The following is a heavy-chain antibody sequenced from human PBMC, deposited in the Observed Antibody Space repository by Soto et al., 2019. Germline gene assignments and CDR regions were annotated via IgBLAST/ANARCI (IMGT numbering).Heavy chain of an antibody. V-gene: IGHV1-24*01. CDR1: GYTLTELS. CDR2: FDPEDGET. J-gene: IGHJ6*03. CDR3: ASSHKIGAAASYYYYYYMDV. Sequence: ASVKVSCKVSGYTLTELSMHWVRQAPGKGLEWMGGFDPEDGETIYAQKFQGRVTMTEDTSTDTAYMELSSLRSEDTAVYYCASSHKIGAAASYYYYYYMDVWGKGTTVTVSS. D-gene: IGHD2-2*01.